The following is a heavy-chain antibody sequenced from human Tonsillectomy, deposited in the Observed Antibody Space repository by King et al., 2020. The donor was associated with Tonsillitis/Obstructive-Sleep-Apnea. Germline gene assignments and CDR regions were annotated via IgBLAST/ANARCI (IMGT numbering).Heavy chain of an antibody. J-gene: IGHJ4*02. Sequence: VQLVESGGGLVKPGGSLRLSCVASGFTFSNYSVNWVRQAPRKGLEWVASIDSSSRYIYYADSVRGRFTISRDNAKNSLLLQMNSLRADDTALYYCATHSSDWTYFAYWGQGTLVTVSS. V-gene: IGHV3-21*06. CDR3: ATHSSDWTYFAY. CDR1: GFTFSNYS. CDR2: IDSSSRYI. D-gene: IGHD6-25*01.